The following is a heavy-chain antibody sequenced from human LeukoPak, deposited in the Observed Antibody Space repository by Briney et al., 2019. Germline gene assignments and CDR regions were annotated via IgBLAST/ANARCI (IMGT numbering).Heavy chain of an antibody. CDR3: ARDGVRYSYGSYFDY. CDR1: GFTFSSYA. Sequence: GGSLRLSCAASGFTFSSYAMNWVRQAPGKGLEWVSAISGSGGTTYYADSVKGRLTISRDNSKNTLYLQMNSLRAEDTAVYYCARDGVRYSYGSYFDYWGQGTLVTVSS. V-gene: IGHV3-23*01. J-gene: IGHJ4*02. D-gene: IGHD5-18*01. CDR2: ISGSGGTT.